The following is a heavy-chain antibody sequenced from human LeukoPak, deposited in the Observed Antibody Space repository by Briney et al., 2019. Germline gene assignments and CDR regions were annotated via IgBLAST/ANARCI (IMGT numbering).Heavy chain of an antibody. CDR1: GGSISSYY. J-gene: IGHJ4*02. Sequence: PSETLSLTCTVSGGSISSYYWSWIRQSPGKGLEWIGYIYYSGSANYNPSLESRVTISVDTSKNQFSLKLSSVTAADTAVYYCAREYYGSGNSSPSHSDYWDQGTLVTVSS. CDR3: AREYYGSGNSSPSHSDY. CDR2: IYYSGSA. D-gene: IGHD3-10*01. V-gene: IGHV4-59*01.